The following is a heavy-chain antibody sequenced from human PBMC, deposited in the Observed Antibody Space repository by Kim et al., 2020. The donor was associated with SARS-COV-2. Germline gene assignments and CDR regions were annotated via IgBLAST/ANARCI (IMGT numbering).Heavy chain of an antibody. CDR1: GFTFSSYA. D-gene: IGHD3-16*02. V-gene: IGHV3-23*01. J-gene: IGHJ4*02. CDR3: ARENYDYVWGSYRSPTFFDY. Sequence: GGSLRLSCAASGFTFSSYAMSWVRQAPGKGLEWVSAISGSGGSTYYADSVKGRFTISRDNSKNTLYLQMNSLRAEDTAVYYCARENYDYVWGSYRSPTFFDYWGQGTLVTVSS. CDR2: ISGSGGST.